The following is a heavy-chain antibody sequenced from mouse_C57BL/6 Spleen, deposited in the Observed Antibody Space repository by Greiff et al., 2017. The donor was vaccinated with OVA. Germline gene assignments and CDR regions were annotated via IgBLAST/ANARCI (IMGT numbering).Heavy chain of an antibody. V-gene: IGHV1-81*01. CDR3: ARGITTVVATERYFDY. D-gene: IGHD1-1*01. Sequence: VKLQESGAELARPGASVKLSCKASGYTFTSYGISWVKQRTGQGLEWIGEIYPRSGNTYYNEKFKGKATLTADKSSSTAYMELRSLTSEDSAVYFCARGITTVVATERYFDYWGQGTTLTVSS. J-gene: IGHJ2*01. CDR2: IYPRSGNT. CDR1: GYTFTSYG.